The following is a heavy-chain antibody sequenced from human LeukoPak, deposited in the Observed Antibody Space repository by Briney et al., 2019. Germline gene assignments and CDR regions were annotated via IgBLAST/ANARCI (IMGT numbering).Heavy chain of an antibody. CDR2: ISGSGGST. V-gene: IGHV3-23*01. CDR1: GFTFSSYG. CDR3: AKSMVRGVMVHDAFDI. J-gene: IGHJ3*02. Sequence: GGSLRLSCAASGFTFSSYGMSWVRQAPGKGLEWVSAISGSGGSTYYADSAKGRFTISRDNSKNTLYLQMNSLRAEDTDVYYCAKSMVRGVMVHDAFDIWGQGTMVTVSS. D-gene: IGHD3-10*01.